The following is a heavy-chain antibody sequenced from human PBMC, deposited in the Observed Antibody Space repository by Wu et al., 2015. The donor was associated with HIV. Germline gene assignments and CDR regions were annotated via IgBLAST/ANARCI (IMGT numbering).Heavy chain of an antibody. J-gene: IGHJ6*02. V-gene: IGHV1-2*02. D-gene: IGHD3-9*01. Sequence: QVQLVQSGAEVRKPGSSVRVSCKASGYTFTGYYMHWVRQAPGQGLEWMGWINPNSGGTNFAQKFQGRVTMTSNNSISTAYMELSSLRSEDTAVYYCARSYYDDLTGYYIHGMDVWGQGTTVTVSS. CDR3: ARSYYDDLTGYYIHGMDV. CDR2: INPNSGGT. CDR1: GYTFTGYY.